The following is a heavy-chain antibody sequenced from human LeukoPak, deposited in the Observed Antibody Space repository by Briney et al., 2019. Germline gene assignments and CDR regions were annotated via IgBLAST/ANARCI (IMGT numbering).Heavy chain of an antibody. D-gene: IGHD2-15*01. CDR1: GFTFSSYA. J-gene: IGHJ4*02. Sequence: GGSLRLSCAASGFTFSSYAMSWVRQAPGKGLEWVSTISNNGGGTYYADSVRGRFTISRDNSKNTLYLQTNSLRAEDTAVYFCAKDREDIVVVVHFDYWGQGTLVTVSS. V-gene: IGHV3-23*01. CDR3: AKDREDIVVVVHFDY. CDR2: ISNNGGGT.